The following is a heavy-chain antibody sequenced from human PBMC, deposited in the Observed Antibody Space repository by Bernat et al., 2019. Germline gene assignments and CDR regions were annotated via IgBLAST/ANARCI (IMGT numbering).Heavy chain of an antibody. Sequence: EVQLVESGGGLIQPGGSLRLSCAASGFTVSSNYMSWVRQAPGKGLEWVSVIYSGGSTYYADSVKGRFTISRDNSKNTLYLQMNSLGAGNTAVYYCARDFQGYGDYSRGYWGQGTLVTVSS. CDR2: IYSGGST. CDR1: GFTVSSNY. CDR3: ARDFQGYGDYSRGY. J-gene: IGHJ4*02. V-gene: IGHV3-53*01. D-gene: IGHD4-17*01.